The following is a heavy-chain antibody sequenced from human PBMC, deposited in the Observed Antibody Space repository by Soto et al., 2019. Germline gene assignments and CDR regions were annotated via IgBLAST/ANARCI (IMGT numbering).Heavy chain of an antibody. Sequence: GGCLRLSCAASGFTFSSYAMHWVRQAPGKGLEWVAVISYDGSNKYYADSVKGRFTISRDNSKNTLYLQMNSLRAEDTAVYYCARDPYYDILTGPIDYWGQGTLVTVSS. J-gene: IGHJ4*02. V-gene: IGHV3-30-3*01. CDR3: ARDPYYDILTGPIDY. CDR2: ISYDGSNK. D-gene: IGHD3-9*01. CDR1: GFTFSSYA.